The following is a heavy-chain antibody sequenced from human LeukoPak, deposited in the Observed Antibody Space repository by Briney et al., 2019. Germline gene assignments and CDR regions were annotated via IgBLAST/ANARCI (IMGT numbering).Heavy chain of an antibody. J-gene: IGHJ4*02. CDR3: ARDLYDYGSY. Sequence: GGSLRLSCAASGFTFSSTYMRWVRQAPGKGLEWVSVIYSGGTTYYADSVKGRFTISRDNSKNTLYLQMNSLRTEDTAVYYCARDLYDYGSYWGQGTLVTVSS. D-gene: IGHD4/OR15-4a*01. V-gene: IGHV3-66*01. CDR1: GFTFSSTY. CDR2: IYSGGTT.